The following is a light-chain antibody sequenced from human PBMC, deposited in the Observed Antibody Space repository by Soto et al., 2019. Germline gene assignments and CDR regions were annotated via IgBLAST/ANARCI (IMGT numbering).Light chain of an antibody. V-gene: IGKV1-5*01. CDR2: DAS. CDR3: QQYETFSVT. J-gene: IGKJ1*01. CDR1: QSISSW. Sequence: DIQMTQSPSTLCASVGDRVTITCRASQSISSWLAWYQQKPGKAPKLLIYDASSLESGVPSRFSGSGSGTEFTLTISSLQPDDFATYYCQQYETFSVTFGPGTKVDI.